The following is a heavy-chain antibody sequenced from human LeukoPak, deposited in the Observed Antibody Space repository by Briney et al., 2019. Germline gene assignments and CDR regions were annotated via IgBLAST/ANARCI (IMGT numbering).Heavy chain of an antibody. CDR2: IYTSGST. CDR3: ARDRYDILTGYYPFDY. Sequence: SETLSLTCTVSGGSISSGSYYWSWIRQPAGKGLEWIGRIYTSGSTNYNPSLKSRVTISVDTSKNQFSLKLCSVTAADTAVYYCARDRYDILTGYYPFDYWGQGTLVTVSS. D-gene: IGHD3-9*01. CDR1: GGSISSGSYY. V-gene: IGHV4-61*02. J-gene: IGHJ4*02.